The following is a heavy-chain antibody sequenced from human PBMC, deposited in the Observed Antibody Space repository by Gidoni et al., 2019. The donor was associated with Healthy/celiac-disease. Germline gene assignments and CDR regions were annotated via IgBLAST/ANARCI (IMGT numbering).Heavy chain of an antibody. Sequence: DTRYSPSFQGQVTISADKSISTAYLQWSSLKASDTAMYYCARLFRLYSYGKGGYFDYWGQGTLVTVSS. V-gene: IGHV5-51*01. CDR2: DT. D-gene: IGHD5-18*01. J-gene: IGHJ4*02. CDR3: ARLFRLYSYGKGGYFDY.